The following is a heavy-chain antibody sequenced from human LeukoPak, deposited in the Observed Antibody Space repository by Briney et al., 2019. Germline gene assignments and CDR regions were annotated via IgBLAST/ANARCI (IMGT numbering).Heavy chain of an antibody. CDR3: ATEKMVRGVPDY. CDR2: IIPIFGTA. Sequence: ASVKVSCKASGGTFSSYAINWVRQAPGQGLEWMGGIIPIFGTANYAQKFQGRVTITTDESTSTAYMELSTLRSEDTAVYYCATEKMVRGVPDYWGQGTLVTVSS. CDR1: GGTFSSYA. J-gene: IGHJ4*02. V-gene: IGHV1-69*05. D-gene: IGHD3-10*01.